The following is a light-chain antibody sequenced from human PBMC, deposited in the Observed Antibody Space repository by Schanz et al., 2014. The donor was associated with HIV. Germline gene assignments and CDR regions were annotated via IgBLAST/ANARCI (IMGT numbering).Light chain of an antibody. CDR2: NTN. CDR3: QSSDSSLSAVV. V-gene: IGLV1-44*01. J-gene: IGLJ2*01. CDR1: TSNIGSNT. Sequence: QSVLTQPPSASGTPGQSVTVSCSGSTSNIGSNTVDWFQQLPGTAPKLLIYNTNVRPSGVPDRFSGSKSGSSASLAITGLQAGDEADYYCQSSDSSLSAVVFGGGTKLTVL.